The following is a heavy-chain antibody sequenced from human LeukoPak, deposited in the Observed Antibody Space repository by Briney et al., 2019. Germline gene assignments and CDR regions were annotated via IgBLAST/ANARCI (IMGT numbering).Heavy chain of an antibody. V-gene: IGHV3-21*01. CDR1: GFTFSSYS. D-gene: IGHD1-26*01. J-gene: IGHJ4*02. Sequence: GGSLRLSCAASGFTFSSYSMNWVRQAPGKGLEWVSSISSSSSYIYYADSVKGRFTISRDNAKNSLYLQMNSLRAEDTAVYYCARTDGSYYHFDYWGQGTLVTVSS. CDR3: ARTDGSYYHFDY. CDR2: ISSSSSYI.